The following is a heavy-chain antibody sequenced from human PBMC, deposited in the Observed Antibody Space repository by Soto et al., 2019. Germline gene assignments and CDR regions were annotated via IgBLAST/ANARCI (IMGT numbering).Heavy chain of an antibody. Sequence: GASVKVSCKASGGTFSSYAISWVRQAPGQGLEWMGGIIPIFGTANYAQKFQGRVTITADESTSTAYMELSSLRSEDTAVYYCARGKARQYSSTLYYYYGMDVWGQGTTVTVSS. CDR1: GGTFSSYA. D-gene: IGHD6-13*01. CDR3: ARGKARQYSSTLYYYYGMDV. CDR2: IIPIFGTA. J-gene: IGHJ6*02. V-gene: IGHV1-69*13.